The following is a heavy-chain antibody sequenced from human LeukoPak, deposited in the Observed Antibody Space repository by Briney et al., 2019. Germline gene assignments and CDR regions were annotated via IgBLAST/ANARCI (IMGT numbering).Heavy chain of an antibody. Sequence: QTGGSLRLSCAASGFTFSSYGMHWVRQAPGKGLEWVAVISYDGSNKYYADSVKGRFTISRDNSKNTLYLQMNSLRAEDTAVYYCAKDHSARRGQLVGTMFDPWGQGTLVTVSS. D-gene: IGHD6-6*01. CDR1: GFTFSSYG. CDR2: ISYDGSNK. CDR3: AKDHSARRGQLVGTMFDP. V-gene: IGHV3-30*18. J-gene: IGHJ5*02.